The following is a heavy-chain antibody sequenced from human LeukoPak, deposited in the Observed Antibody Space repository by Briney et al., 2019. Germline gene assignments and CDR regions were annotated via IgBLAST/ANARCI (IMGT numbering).Heavy chain of an antibody. V-gene: IGHV3-23*01. D-gene: IGHD2-15*01. CDR1: GFTFSSYA. CDR3: VRREGYCSGGSCYLDS. J-gene: IGHJ5*01. CDR2: ISGSGGST. Sequence: GGSQRLSCAASGFTFSSYAMSWVRQAPGKGLEWVSAISGSGGSTYYADSVKGRFTISRDNAKSTLYLQMNSLRAEDTAVYYCVRREGYCSGGSCYLDSWGQGTLVTVSS.